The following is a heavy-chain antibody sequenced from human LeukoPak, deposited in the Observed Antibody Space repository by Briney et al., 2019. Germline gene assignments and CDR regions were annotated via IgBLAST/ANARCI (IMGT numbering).Heavy chain of an antibody. V-gene: IGHV4-34*12. CDR3: ASREQLAYYFDY. CDR1: GGSFSGYY. CDR2: IIHTGRT. J-gene: IGHJ4*02. D-gene: IGHD6-6*01. Sequence: SETLSLTCGVYGGSFSGYYWTWIRQSPGMGLEWIGEIIHTGRTNYNPSLTSRVSISVDTSKNQFSLELSSVTAADTAVYYCASREQLAYYFDYWGQGTLVTVSS.